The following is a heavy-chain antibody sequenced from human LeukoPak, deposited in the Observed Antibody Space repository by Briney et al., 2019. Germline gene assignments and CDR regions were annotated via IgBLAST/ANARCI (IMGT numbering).Heavy chain of an antibody. D-gene: IGHD3-22*01. V-gene: IGHV4-59*01. CDR3: ARVTGYMIEDYFDY. J-gene: IGHJ4*02. CDR2: IYYSGST. Sequence: PSETLPLTCTVSGGSISSYYWSWIRQPPGKGLEWIRYIYYSGSTNYKPSLKSRVTISVETSKNQFSLKLGSVTAADTAVYYCARVTGYMIEDYFDYWGQGTLVTVSS. CDR1: GGSISSYY.